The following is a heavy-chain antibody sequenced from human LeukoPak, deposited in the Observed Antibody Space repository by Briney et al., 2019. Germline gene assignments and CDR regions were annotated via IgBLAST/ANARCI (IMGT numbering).Heavy chain of an antibody. CDR2: IWNDGSNN. J-gene: IGHJ4*02. CDR3: AKDAQRGFDYSNSLEY. V-gene: IGHV3-33*06. D-gene: IGHD4-11*01. Sequence: PERSLRLSCAASGFTFSHYGMHWVRQAPGNGLEWVAVIWNDGSNNYYADSVKGRFTISRDNSKNTLYLQMNSLRAEDTAVYYCAKDAQRGFDYSNSLEYWGQGTLVTVSS. CDR1: GFTFSHYG.